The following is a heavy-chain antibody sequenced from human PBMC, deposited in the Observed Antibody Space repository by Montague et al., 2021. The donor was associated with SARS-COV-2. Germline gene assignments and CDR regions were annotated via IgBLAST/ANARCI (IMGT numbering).Heavy chain of an antibody. CDR1: GGSISSSSYY. CDR3: ARSPRHYDFWSGYLPGHFDY. Sequence: SETLSLTCTVSGGSISSSSYYWGWIRQPPGKGLEWIGSIYYSGSTYYNPSLKSRVTISVDTSKNQFSLKLSSVTAADTAVYYCARSPRHYDFWSGYLPGHFDYWGQGTPVTVSS. D-gene: IGHD3-3*01. CDR2: IYYSGST. V-gene: IGHV4-39*01. J-gene: IGHJ4*02.